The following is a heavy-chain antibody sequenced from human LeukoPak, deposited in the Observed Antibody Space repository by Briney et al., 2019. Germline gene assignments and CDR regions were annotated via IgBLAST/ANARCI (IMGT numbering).Heavy chain of an antibody. J-gene: IGHJ4*02. CDR3: ARSGSWVDY. D-gene: IGHD3-10*01. V-gene: IGHV4-34*01. Sequence: PSETLSLTCAVYGGSFSGYYWSWIRQPPGKGLEWIGEINHSGSTNYNPSLKSRVTISVDRSKNQFSLKLSSVTAADTAVYYCARSGSWVDYWGQGTLVTVSS. CDR1: GGSFSGYY. CDR2: INHSGST.